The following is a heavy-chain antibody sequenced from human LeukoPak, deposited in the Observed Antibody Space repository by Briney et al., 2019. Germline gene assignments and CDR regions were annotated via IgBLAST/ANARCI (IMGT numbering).Heavy chain of an antibody. CDR2: IKQDGSEK. J-gene: IGHJ5*02. D-gene: IGHD3-3*01. CDR3: ARDAYDFWSGYWNWFDP. Sequence: PGGSLRLSCAASGFTFSSYWMSWVRQAPGKGLERVANIKQDGSEKYYVDSVKGRFTISRDNAKNSLYLQMNSLRAEDTAVYYCARDAYDFWSGYWNWFDPWGQGTLVTVSS. CDR1: GFTFSSYW. V-gene: IGHV3-7*01.